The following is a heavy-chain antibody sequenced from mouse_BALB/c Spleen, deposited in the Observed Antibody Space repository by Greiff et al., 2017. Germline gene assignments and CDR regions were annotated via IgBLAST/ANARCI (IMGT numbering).Heavy chain of an antibody. CDR2: IFPGGGST. CDR1: GYTFTSYD. V-gene: IGHV1-85*01. CDR3: AREGYDYDRWFAY. D-gene: IGHD2-4*01. J-gene: IGHJ3*01. Sequence: QVQLQQSGAELVKPGASVKLSCKASGYTFTSYDINWVRQRPEQGLEWIGWIFPGGGSTKYHEKFKGKATLTTDKSSSTAYMQLSRLTSEDAAVYFYAREGYDYDRWFAYWGQGTLVTVSA.